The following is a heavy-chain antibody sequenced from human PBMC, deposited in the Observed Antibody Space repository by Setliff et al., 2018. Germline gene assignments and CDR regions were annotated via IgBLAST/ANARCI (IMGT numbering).Heavy chain of an antibody. D-gene: IGHD3-3*01. J-gene: IGHJ4*02. V-gene: IGHV1-8*03. CDR3: ARRGLGYDFWSCYYTMYYFDY. Sequence: ASVKVSCKASGGTFTSYDINWVRQATGQGLEWMGWMNPNSGNTGYAQKFQGRVTITRNTSISTAYMELSSLTSEDTAVYYCARRGLGYDFWSCYYTMYYFDYWGQGTRVTVSA. CDR2: MNPNSGNT. CDR1: GGTFTSYD.